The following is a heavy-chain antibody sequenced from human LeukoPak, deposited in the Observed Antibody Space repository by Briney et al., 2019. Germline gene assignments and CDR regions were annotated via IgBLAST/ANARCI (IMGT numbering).Heavy chain of an antibody. CDR1: KFTFSDYW. V-gene: IGHV3-74*01. CDR2: IDRDGLKA. D-gene: IGHD6-25*01. J-gene: IGHJ5*01. CDR3: GTSRWSGVVDS. Sequence: GGSLRLSCATSKFTFSDYWMSWVRQVPGKGLAWLSRIDRDGLKADYADSVRGRFTISRHNAKSTAYLQMNSLRAEDTAVYYCGTSRWSGVVDSWGQGTLVTVSS.